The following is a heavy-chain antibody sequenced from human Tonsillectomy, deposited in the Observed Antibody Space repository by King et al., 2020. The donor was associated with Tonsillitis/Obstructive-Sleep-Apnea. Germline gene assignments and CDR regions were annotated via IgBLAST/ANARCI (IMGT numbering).Heavy chain of an antibody. CDR2: VKSKPDGETT. V-gene: IGHV3-15*01. CDR3: TADTYRSSAQAFDY. D-gene: IGHD2-2*01. Sequence: VQLVESGGGLVKPGGSLRLSCAASGFSFSITWMNWVRQAPGKGLEWVGRVKSKPDGETTDYAAPVKGRFTISRDDSENTLYLQMNSLKTEDTDVYYCTADTYRSSAQAFDYWGQGTLVTVSS. CDR1: GFSFSITW. J-gene: IGHJ4*02.